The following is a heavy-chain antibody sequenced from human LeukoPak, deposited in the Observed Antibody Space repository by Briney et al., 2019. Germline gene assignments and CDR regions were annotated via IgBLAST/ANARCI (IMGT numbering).Heavy chain of an antibody. CDR1: GDSVSSNSAA. Sequence: SQTLSLTCAISGDSVSSNSAAWNWIRQSPSRGLEWLGRTYYRSKWYNDYPVSVKSRITINPDTSKNQFSLQLNSVTPEDTAVYYCAREAELWFGELSYYFDYWGQGTLVTVPS. V-gene: IGHV6-1*01. CDR3: AREAELWFGELSYYFDY. D-gene: IGHD3-10*01. J-gene: IGHJ4*02. CDR2: TYYRSKWYN.